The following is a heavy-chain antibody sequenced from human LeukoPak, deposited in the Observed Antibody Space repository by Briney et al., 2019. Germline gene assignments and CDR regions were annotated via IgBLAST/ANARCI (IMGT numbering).Heavy chain of an antibody. Sequence: GGSLRLSCAASGFTFSSYGMSWVRQAPGKGLEWVSAISGSGGSTYYADSVKGRFTISRDNSKNTLYLQMNSLRAEDTAVYYCAKVFAFCSGGSCYNYWYFDLWGRGTLVTVSS. J-gene: IGHJ2*01. D-gene: IGHD2-15*01. CDR1: GFTFSSYG. CDR3: AKVFAFCSGGSCYNYWYFDL. CDR2: ISGSGGST. V-gene: IGHV3-23*01.